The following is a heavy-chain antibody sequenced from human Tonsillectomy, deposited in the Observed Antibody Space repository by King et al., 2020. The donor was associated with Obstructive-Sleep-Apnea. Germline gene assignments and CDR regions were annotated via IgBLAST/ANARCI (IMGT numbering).Heavy chain of an antibody. J-gene: IGHJ4*02. CDR3: ARERWGYATRYYFDY. V-gene: IGHV4-34*01. D-gene: IGHD2-2*01. CDR1: GGSFSGYY. Sequence: QVQLQQWGAGLLKPSEPLSLTCAVYGGSFSGYYWSWIRQPPGKGLEWIGEINHSGSTNYNPSLKSRVTISVDTSKNQFSLKLSSVTAADTAVYYCARERWGYATRYYFDYWGQGTLVTVSS. CDR2: INHSGST.